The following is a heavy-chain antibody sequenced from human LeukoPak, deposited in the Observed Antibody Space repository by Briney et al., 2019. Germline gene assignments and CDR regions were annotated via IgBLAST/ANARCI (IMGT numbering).Heavy chain of an antibody. V-gene: IGHV3-30*04. CDR3: ARDPDTAMAYLYYYYGMDV. J-gene: IGHJ6*02. D-gene: IGHD5-18*01. CDR2: ISYDGSNK. CDR1: GFTFSSYA. Sequence: GRSLRLSCAASGFTFSSYAMHWVRQVPGKGLEWVAVISYDGSNKYYADSVKGRFTISRDNSKNTLYLQMNSLRAEDTAVYYCARDPDTAMAYLYYYYGMDVWGQGTTVTVSS.